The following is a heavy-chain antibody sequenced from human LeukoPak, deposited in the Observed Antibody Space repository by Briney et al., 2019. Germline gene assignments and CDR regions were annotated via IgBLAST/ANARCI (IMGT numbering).Heavy chain of an antibody. D-gene: IGHD3-22*01. CDR3: AKDTALYYYDSSGNDY. CDR1: GFTFSSYA. CDR2: ISGSGGSA. V-gene: IGHV3-23*01. Sequence: GGSLRLSCAASGFTFSSYAMSWVRQAPGKGLEWVSAISGSGGSAYYADSVKGRFTISRDNSKNTLYLQMNSLRAEDTAVYYCAKDTALYYYDSSGNDYWGQGTLVTVSS. J-gene: IGHJ4*02.